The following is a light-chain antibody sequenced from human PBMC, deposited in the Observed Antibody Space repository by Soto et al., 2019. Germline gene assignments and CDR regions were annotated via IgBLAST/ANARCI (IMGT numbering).Light chain of an antibody. CDR3: EAWDGSLNVVL. Sequence: QSVLTQPPSASGTPVQRVTSSCSGGNSNIGTNTVNWYQHLPGSAPKLLIYSNNQRTSGVPDRFSGSKSGTSASLAISGLQPDDEADYYCEAWDGSLNVVLFGGGTKLTVL. J-gene: IGLJ2*01. CDR1: NSNIGTNT. CDR2: SNN. V-gene: IGLV1-44*01.